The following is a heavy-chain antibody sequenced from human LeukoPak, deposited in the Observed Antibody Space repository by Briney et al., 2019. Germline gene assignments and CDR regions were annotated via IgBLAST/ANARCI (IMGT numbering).Heavy chain of an antibody. V-gene: IGHV4-38-2*01. CDR3: AKNSSGSAFDV. CDR1: GYSISSSDY. D-gene: IGHD6-19*01. Sequence: PSETLSLTCAVSGYSISSSDYWGWIRQPPGKGLEWIASIYYSGSTHYNPSLKSRVTISVDTSKRQFSLPVNSVTAAATAIYYCAKNSSGSAFDVWGQGTMVTVSS. J-gene: IGHJ3*01. CDR2: IYYSGST.